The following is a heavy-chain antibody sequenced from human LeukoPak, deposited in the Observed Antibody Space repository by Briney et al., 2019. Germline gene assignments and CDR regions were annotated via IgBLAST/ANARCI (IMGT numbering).Heavy chain of an antibody. CDR3: ASDIVATSGDF. J-gene: IGHJ4*02. V-gene: IGHV3-11*01. Sequence: SGGSLRLPCAASGFTFSDYYMSWIRQAPGKGLEWVAYITSSGDDIYYADSVKGRFTISRDNAKNALFLRMSSLRVEDTATYYCASDIVATSGDFWGQGTLVSVSS. CDR2: ITSSGDDI. CDR1: GFTFSDYY. D-gene: IGHD5-12*01.